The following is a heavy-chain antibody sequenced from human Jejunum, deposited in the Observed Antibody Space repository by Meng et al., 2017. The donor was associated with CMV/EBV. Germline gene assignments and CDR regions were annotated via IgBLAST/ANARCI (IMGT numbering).Heavy chain of an antibody. CDR2: IKQDGSVK. J-gene: IGHJ6*02. CDR3: ARWVVPPGVGYGMDV. V-gene: IGHV3-7*01. Sequence: GFTFSSYWMSWVRQAPGKGLEWVANIKQDGSVKYYVDSVKGRFTISRDNAQNSLFLQMNSLRDEDTAVYFCARWVVPPGVGYGMDVWGQGTTVTVSS. CDR1: GFTFSSYW. D-gene: IGHD2-2*01.